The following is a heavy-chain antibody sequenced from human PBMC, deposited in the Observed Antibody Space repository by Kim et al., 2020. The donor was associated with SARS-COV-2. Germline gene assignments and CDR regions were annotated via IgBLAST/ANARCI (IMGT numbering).Heavy chain of an antibody. J-gene: IGHJ4*03. Sequence: SETLSLTCTVSGGSVSSGSYYWSWIRQPPGKGLEWIGYIYYSGSTNYNPSLKSRVTISVDTSKNQFSLKLSSVTAADTAVYYCARGTTYCSSTSCTPGGFDYWGQGTLVTVSS. CDR1: GGSVSSGSYY. CDR3: ARGTTYCSSTSCTPGGFDY. V-gene: IGHV4-61*01. D-gene: IGHD2-2*01. CDR2: IYYSGST.